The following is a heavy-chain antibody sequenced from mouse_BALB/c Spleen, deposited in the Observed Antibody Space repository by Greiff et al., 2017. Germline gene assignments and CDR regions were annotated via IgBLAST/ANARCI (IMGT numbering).Heavy chain of an antibody. CDR1: GFNIKDTY. D-gene: IGHD3-1*01. J-gene: IGHJ2*01. CDR2: IDPANGNT. CDR3: TARATYLGY. Sequence: VQLQQSGAELVKPGASVKLSCTASGFNIKDTYMHWVKQRPEQGLEWIGRIDPANGNTKYDPKFQGKATITADTSSNTAYLQRSSLTSEDTAVYYSTARATYLGYWGQGTTLTVAS. V-gene: IGHV14-3*02.